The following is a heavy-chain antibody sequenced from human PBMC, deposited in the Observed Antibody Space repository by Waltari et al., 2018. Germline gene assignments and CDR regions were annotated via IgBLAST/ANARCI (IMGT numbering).Heavy chain of an antibody. D-gene: IGHD1-26*01. Sequence: QVQLQESGPGLVKPSETLSLTCTVSGGSISSYYWSWIRQPPGKGLEWIGYIYYSGGTNYNPSLKSRVTISVDTSKNQFSLKLSSVTAADTAVYYCARAHTALLPHYYYYMDVWGKGTTVTVSS. CDR2: IYYSGGT. V-gene: IGHV4-59*01. CDR3: ARAHTALLPHYYYYMDV. J-gene: IGHJ6*03. CDR1: GGSISSYY.